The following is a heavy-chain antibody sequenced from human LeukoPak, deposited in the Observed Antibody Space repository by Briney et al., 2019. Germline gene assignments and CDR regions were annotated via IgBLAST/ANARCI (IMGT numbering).Heavy chain of an antibody. D-gene: IGHD4-11*01. CDR1: GGSISGGY. CDR3: AKSYFDYSTYYSYYFNL. J-gene: IGHJ4*02. Sequence: SETLSLTCTVSGGSISGGYWSWIRRPPGRGLEWIGYVCTSGSTNYNPSLKSRVTISVDTSKSQFALKLSSVTAADTAVYYCAKSYFDYSTYYSYYFNLWGQGALVTVSS. CDR2: VCTSGST. V-gene: IGHV4-4*09.